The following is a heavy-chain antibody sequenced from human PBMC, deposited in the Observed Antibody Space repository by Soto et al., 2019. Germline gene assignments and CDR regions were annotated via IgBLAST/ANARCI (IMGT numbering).Heavy chain of an antibody. CDR2: IKSKTDGGTT. D-gene: IGHD3-3*01. J-gene: IGHJ4*02. Sequence: GGSLRLSCAASGFTFSNAWMSWVRQAPGKGLEWVGRIKSKTDGGTTDYAAPVKGRFTISRDDSKNTLYLQMNSLKTEDTAVYYCTTELTYYDCWSGYYFDYWGQGTLVTVSS. CDR3: TTELTYYDCWSGYYFDY. V-gene: IGHV3-15*01. CDR1: GFTFSNAW.